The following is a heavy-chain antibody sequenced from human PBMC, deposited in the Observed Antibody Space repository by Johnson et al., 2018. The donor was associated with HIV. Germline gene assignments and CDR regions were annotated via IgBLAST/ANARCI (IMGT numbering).Heavy chain of an antibody. D-gene: IGHD3-22*01. J-gene: IGHJ3*02. CDR3: ARDRGYWDAFDI. V-gene: IGHV3-66*01. Sequence: MMLVESGGGLVQPGGSLSLSCGASGFSVSNTYMNWVRQAPGKGLEWVSVIYSGGSRYYADSVKGRFSISRDNAKHSLYLQMNSLRAEDTAVYYCARDRGYWDAFDIWGQGTMVTVSS. CDR2: IYSGGSR. CDR1: GFSVSNTY.